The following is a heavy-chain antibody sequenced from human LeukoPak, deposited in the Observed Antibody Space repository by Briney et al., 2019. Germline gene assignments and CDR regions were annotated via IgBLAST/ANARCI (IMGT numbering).Heavy chain of an antibody. CDR2: IRGDGV. Sequence: QTGGSLTLSCAASGFTFAIYHMSWVRQAPGKGLEWVATIRGDGVYYADSVKGRFTISRDDSKNTVYVQMNSLRAEDTAVYYCAKSRVEVAGTGGFDTWGRGTLVAVSS. CDR1: GFTFAIYH. J-gene: IGHJ3*02. V-gene: IGHV3-23*01. D-gene: IGHD6-13*01. CDR3: AKSRVEVAGTGGFDT.